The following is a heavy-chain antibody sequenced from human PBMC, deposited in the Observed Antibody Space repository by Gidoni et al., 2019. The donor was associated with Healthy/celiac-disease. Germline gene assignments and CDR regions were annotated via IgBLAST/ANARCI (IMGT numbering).Heavy chain of an antibody. Sequence: EVQRVQSGAEVKKPGESLESSWKGSGYSFTSSWIGLVRQMPGKGLQWMGIIAPGDSDPRSRPSCHGQVTLSAEKSISTAYLTWSSLKASDTAMYYCARLGGVVRRSPDYYYGMDVWGQGTTVTVSS. D-gene: IGHD3-10*01. CDR2: IAPGDSDP. V-gene: IGHV5-51*03. CDR1: GYSFTSSW. CDR3: ARLGGVVRRSPDYYYGMDV. J-gene: IGHJ6*02.